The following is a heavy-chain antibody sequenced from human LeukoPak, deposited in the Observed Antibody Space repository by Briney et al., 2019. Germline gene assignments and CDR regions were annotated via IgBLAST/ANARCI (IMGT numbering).Heavy chain of an antibody. CDR2: INHSGST. CDR3: ARGGYCTNGVCYTYRDIDYYFDY. CDR1: GGSISSSSYY. V-gene: IGHV4-39*07. D-gene: IGHD2-8*01. J-gene: IGHJ4*02. Sequence: SETLSLTCSVSGGSISSSSYYWSWIRQPPGKGLEWIGEINHSGSTNYNPSLKSRVTISVDTSKNQFSLKLSSVTAADTAVYYCARGGYCTNGVCYTYRDIDYYFDYWGQGTLVTVSS.